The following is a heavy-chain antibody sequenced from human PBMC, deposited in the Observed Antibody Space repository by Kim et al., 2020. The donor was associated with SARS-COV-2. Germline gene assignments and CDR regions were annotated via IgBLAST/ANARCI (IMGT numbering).Heavy chain of an antibody. Sequence: GGSLRLSCAVSGFSLSDYWMHWVRQAPGKGLQWVSNIKGDGSWTNYADSVKGRFTVSRDNAKNTLYLEMNRLRDDDTAVYYCARGNYGFDFWGQGTLVTVSS. V-gene: IGHV3-74*01. CDR1: GFSLSDYW. CDR2: IKGDGSWT. J-gene: IGHJ4*02. CDR3: ARGNYGFDF. D-gene: IGHD3-16*01.